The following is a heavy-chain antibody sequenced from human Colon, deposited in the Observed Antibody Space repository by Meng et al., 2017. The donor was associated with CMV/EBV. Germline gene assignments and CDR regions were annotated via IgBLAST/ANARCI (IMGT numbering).Heavy chain of an antibody. Sequence: GGSLRLSCAASGFRFRDSWMSWVRQAPGKGLEWVSSITTNSRYTYQPDSLKGRFTISRDNAKNSLYLQMNSLRAEDTAVYYCARDKSMIIFGTFDIWGQGTVVTVSS. CDR1: GFRFRDSW. D-gene: IGHD3-22*01. CDR3: ARDKSMIIFGTFDI. V-gene: IGHV3-21*01. J-gene: IGHJ3*02. CDR2: ITTNSRYT.